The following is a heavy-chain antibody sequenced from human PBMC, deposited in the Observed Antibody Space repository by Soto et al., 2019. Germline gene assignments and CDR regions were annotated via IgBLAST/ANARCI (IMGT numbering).Heavy chain of an antibody. CDR1: GYSFTNFW. Sequence: GESLKISCKASGYSFTNFWLGWVRQMPGKGLEWLGIIYPGDSETRYSPSFQGQVTISADRSISTAYLQWSSLKASDTAIYYCATQHPLDSSGWYNWGHGTLVTVSS. CDR2: IYPGDSET. J-gene: IGHJ4*01. D-gene: IGHD6-19*01. CDR3: ATQHPLDSSGWYN. V-gene: IGHV5-51*01.